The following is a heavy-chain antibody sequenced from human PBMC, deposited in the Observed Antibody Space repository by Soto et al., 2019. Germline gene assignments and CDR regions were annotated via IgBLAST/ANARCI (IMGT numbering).Heavy chain of an antibody. V-gene: IGHV4-59*08. D-gene: IGHD3-3*02. CDR2: IYYSGSS. J-gene: IGHJ5*02. CDR1: GGSIGNSY. Sequence: PSETLSLTCTVSGGSIGNSYWSWIRQSPGKGLEWIGYIYYSGSSNYNPSLKSRVSISVDTSKNQFSLKLSSVTAADTAVYYCASPKIAFYNWFDPWGQGTLVTVSS. CDR3: ASPKIAFYNWFDP.